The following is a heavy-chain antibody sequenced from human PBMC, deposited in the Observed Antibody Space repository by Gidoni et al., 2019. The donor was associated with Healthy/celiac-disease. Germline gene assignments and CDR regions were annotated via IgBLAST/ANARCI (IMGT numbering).Heavy chain of an antibody. CDR1: GFTFSNDW. D-gene: IGHD3-3*01. CDR3: TTGYYDFWSGYPLDY. J-gene: IGHJ4*02. CDR2: IKSKTDGGTT. V-gene: IGHV3-15*01. Sequence: EAQLVESGGGLVKPGGSIRLTCAASGFTFSNDWMSWVRQAPGKGLEWVGRIKSKTDGGTTDYAAPVKGRFTISRDDSKNTLYLQMNSLKTEDTAVYYCTTGYYDFWSGYPLDYWGQGTLVTVSS.